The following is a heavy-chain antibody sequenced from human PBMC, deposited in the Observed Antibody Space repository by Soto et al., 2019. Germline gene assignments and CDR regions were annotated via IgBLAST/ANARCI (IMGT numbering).Heavy chain of an antibody. V-gene: IGHV1-46*01. CDR1: GYIFTNYY. J-gene: IGHJ4*02. CDR2: INPLPTSGST. CDR3: ARDLAAAAY. D-gene: IGHD6-13*01. Sequence: QVQLVQSGAEVKKPGASVKVSCKASGYIFTNYYIHWVRQAPGQGLEWMAIINPLPTSGSTKYAQECQGRLTVARDTSTSTVYMELSSLRSDDTAIYYCARDLAAAAYWGQGTLFTVSS.